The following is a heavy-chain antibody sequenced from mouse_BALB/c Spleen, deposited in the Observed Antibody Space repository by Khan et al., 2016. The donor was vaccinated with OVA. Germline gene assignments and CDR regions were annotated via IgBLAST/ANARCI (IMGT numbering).Heavy chain of an antibody. D-gene: IGHD1-1*01. Sequence: EVQLVESGPGLVKPSQSLSLTCTVTGYSITSGYAWNWIRQFPGNKLEWMGYISYSGVTSYTPSLKSRISITRDTSKNQFFLQLNSVTTEDTATYCCTKGNYYEYYFDYWGQGTTLTVSS. CDR2: ISYSGVT. CDR3: TKGNYYEYYFDY. J-gene: IGHJ2*01. CDR1: GYSITSGYA. V-gene: IGHV3-2*02.